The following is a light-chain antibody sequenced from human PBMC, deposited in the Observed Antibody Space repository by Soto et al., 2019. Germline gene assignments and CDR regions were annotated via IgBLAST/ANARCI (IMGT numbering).Light chain of an antibody. CDR2: AAS. CDR3: QQTYSTPLT. J-gene: IGKJ5*01. V-gene: IGKV1-39*01. Sequence: MPMTPSSSSLPAPLGARGTMPCWASQSISYYLNWYQQKPGKAPKLLIYAASTLQSGVPSRFSGSGSGTDFTLTIGSLEPEDFASYYCQQTYSTPLTFGQGTRLEIK. CDR1: QSISYY.